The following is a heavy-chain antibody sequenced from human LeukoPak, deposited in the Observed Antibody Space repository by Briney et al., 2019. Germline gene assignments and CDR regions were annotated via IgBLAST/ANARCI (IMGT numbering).Heavy chain of an antibody. CDR2: TYYKSAWYN. D-gene: IGHD6-19*01. Sequence: SQTLSLTCAISGDSVSRDSIAWHWIRQSPSRGLEWLGRTYYKSAWYNDYAVSVKGRIIINPDTSKNQFSLQLNSVTPEDTAVYYCARGTGWPQFDYWGQGTLVTVSS. CDR3: ARGTGWPQFDY. CDR1: GDSVSRDSIA. J-gene: IGHJ4*02. V-gene: IGHV6-1*01.